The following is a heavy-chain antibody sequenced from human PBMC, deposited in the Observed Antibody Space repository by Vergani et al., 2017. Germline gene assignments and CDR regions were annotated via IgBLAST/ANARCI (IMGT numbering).Heavy chain of an antibody. D-gene: IGHD5-18*01. CDR2: INHSGST. CDR3: ARGKTGRRYSYGPGDWFDP. J-gene: IGHJ5*02. Sequence: QVQLQQWGAGLLKPSETLSLTCAVYGGSFSGYYWSWIRQPPGKGLEWIGEINHSGSTNYNPSLKSRVTISVDTSKTQLRLKLSSVTAADTAVYYCARGKTGRRYSYGPGDWFDPWGQGTLVTVSS. CDR1: GGSFSGYY. V-gene: IGHV4-34*01.